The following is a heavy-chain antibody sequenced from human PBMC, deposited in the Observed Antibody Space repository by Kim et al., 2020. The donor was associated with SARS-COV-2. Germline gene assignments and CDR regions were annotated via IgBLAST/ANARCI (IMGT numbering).Heavy chain of an antibody. J-gene: IGHJ2*01. D-gene: IGHD3-22*01. CDR3: ARARVYDSSGPRYWYFDL. Sequence: KGRFTISRDNAKNTLYLQMNSLRAEDTAVYYCARARVYDSSGPRYWYFDLWGRGTLVTVSS. V-gene: IGHV3-74*01.